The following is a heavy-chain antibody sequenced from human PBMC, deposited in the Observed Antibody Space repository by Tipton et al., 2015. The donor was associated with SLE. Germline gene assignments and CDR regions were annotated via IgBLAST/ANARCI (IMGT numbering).Heavy chain of an antibody. CDR3: VKDQSGNIVVVPGALAFDS. D-gene: IGHD2-2*01. J-gene: IGHJ4*02. CDR2: ISYDGSKK. Sequence: SLRLSCAASGFTFSSYAMHWVRQAPGKGLEWVAVISYDGSKKYYADSVKGRFTISRDNSKNTLYLQMNSLRAEDTAVYYCVKDQSGNIVVVPGALAFDSWGPGTLVTVSS. CDR1: GFTFSSYA. V-gene: IGHV3-30*04.